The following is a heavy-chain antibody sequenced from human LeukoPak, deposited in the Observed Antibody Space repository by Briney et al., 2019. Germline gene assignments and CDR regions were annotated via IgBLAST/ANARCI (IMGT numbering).Heavy chain of an antibody. CDR3: ATSSSYRSSTFEDY. CDR2: IYHGGST. J-gene: IGHJ4*02. CDR1: GGSISSGGYS. Sequence: SETLSLTCAVSGGSISSGGYSWSWIRQPPGKGLEWIGYIYHGGSTNYNPSLKSRVTISVDRSKNQFSLKLSSVTAADTAVYYCATSSSYRSSTFEDYWGQGTLVTVSS. V-gene: IGHV4-30-2*01. D-gene: IGHD6-13*01.